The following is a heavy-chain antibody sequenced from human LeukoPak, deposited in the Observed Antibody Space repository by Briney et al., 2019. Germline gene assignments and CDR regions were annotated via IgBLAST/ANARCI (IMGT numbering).Heavy chain of an antibody. V-gene: IGHV4-4*07. Sequence: SETLSLTCTVSGGFISSYYWSWIRQPAGKGLEWIGRIDASGRTNYNPSLKSRVTMSVDTSKKQFSLKVNSVTAADMAVYYCAREYGDFDYWGQGTLVTVSS. CDR1: GGFISSYY. J-gene: IGHJ4*02. CDR3: AREYGDFDY. D-gene: IGHD4-17*01. CDR2: IDASGRT.